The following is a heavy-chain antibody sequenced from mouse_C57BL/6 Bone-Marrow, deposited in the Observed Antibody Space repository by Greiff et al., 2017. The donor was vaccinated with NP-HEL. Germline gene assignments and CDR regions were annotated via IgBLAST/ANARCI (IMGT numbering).Heavy chain of an antibody. CDR3: ARLDSNYWYFDV. J-gene: IGHJ1*03. CDR2: IYPGSGST. Sequence: QVQLKQPGAELVKPGASVKMSCKASGYTFTSYWITWVKQRPGQGLEWIGDIYPGSGSTNYNEKFKSKATLTVDTSSSTAYMQLSSLTSEDSAVYYCARLDSNYWYFDVWGTGTTVTVSS. CDR1: GYTFTSYW. V-gene: IGHV1-55*01. D-gene: IGHD2-5*01.